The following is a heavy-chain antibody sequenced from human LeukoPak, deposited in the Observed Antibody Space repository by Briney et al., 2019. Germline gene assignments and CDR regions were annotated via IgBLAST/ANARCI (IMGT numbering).Heavy chain of an antibody. CDR2: LYSDGNT. CDR3: ARGVEPLAANTLAY. CDR1: GFTVITND. J-gene: IGHJ4*02. V-gene: IGHV3-53*01. Sequence: GGSLRLSCAASGFTVITNDMTWVRQAPGKGLEWVSVLYSDGNTKYANSVQGRFTTSRDNSKNTLYLEMNSLSPDDTAVYYCARGVEPLAANTLAYWGQGTLVTVSS. D-gene: IGHD1-14*01.